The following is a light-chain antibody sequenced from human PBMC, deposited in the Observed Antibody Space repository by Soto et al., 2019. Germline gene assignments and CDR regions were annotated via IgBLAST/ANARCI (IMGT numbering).Light chain of an antibody. J-gene: IGKJ2*01. Sequence: DIQMTQSPSSLSASVGDRVTITCQASQDISNYLNWYQQKPGKDPKLLIYDASNLETGVTSRFSGSGSGTDFTFTISSLQPEDIATYYCQQYDNLPYTFGQGTKLEIK. V-gene: IGKV1-33*01. CDR2: DAS. CDR1: QDISNY. CDR3: QQYDNLPYT.